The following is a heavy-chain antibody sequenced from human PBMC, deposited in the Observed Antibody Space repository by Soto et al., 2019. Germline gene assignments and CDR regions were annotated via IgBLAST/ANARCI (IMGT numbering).Heavy chain of an antibody. V-gene: IGHV3-33*01. CDR3: ARDDIPGRAVAIYGMDI. CDR2: IWYDGSNE. CDR1: GFTFSNYG. Sequence: GGSLRLSCAASGFTFSNYGMHWVRQAPGKGLEWVAVIWYDGSNEYYADSVKGRFTISRDNSKNTLYLQMNSLRAEDTAVYYCARDDIPGRAVAIYGMDIWGQGTTVTVSS. J-gene: IGHJ6*02. D-gene: IGHD6-19*01.